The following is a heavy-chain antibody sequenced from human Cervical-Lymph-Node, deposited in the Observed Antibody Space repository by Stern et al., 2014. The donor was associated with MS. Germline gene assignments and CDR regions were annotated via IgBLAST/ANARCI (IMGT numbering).Heavy chain of an antibody. Sequence: VKLVQSGAEVKKPGASVKVSCKASGYTFTSYYMHWVRQAPGQGLEWMGIINPSGGSTRHAQKFQGRVTMTRDTSTSTVYMELSSLRSEDTAVYYCAREFSIGYFDHWGQGTLVTVSS. CDR3: AREFSIGYFDH. CDR1: GYTFTSYY. J-gene: IGHJ4*02. CDR2: INPSGGST. V-gene: IGHV1-46*01. D-gene: IGHD2-15*01.